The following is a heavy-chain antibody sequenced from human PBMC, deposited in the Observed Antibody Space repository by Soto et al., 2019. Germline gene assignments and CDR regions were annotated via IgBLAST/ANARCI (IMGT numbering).Heavy chain of an antibody. V-gene: IGHV1-69*13. Sequence: SVKVSCKASGGTFSSYAISWVRQAPGQGLEWMGGIIPIFGTANYAQKFQGRVTITADESTSTAYMELSSLRSEDTAVYYCARVSGGYYDRPFDYWGQGSLVTVSS. CDR2: IIPIFGTA. CDR3: ARVSGGYYDRPFDY. J-gene: IGHJ4*02. D-gene: IGHD4-17*01. CDR1: GGTFSSYA.